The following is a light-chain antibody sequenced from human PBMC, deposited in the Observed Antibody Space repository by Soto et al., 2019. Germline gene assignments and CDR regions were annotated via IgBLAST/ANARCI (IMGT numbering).Light chain of an antibody. Sequence: QSVLTQPASVSGSPGQSITISCTGTSSDVGSYNLVSWYQQHPGKAPKLMIYEGSKRPSGVSNRFSGSKSGNTASLTISGLQAEDEAHYYCCSYAGSSTYVFGIGTKLTVL. J-gene: IGLJ1*01. CDR1: SSDVGSYNL. V-gene: IGLV2-23*01. CDR3: CSYAGSSTYV. CDR2: EGS.